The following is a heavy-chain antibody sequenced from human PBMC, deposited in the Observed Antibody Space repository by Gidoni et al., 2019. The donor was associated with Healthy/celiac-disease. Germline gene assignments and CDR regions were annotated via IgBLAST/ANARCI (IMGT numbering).Heavy chain of an antibody. D-gene: IGHD6-19*01. J-gene: IGHJ6*04. CDR1: GGSFSGYY. CDR3: ARASFYLVAGRGDV. CDR2: INHRGST. Sequence: QVQLQQWGAALLKPSATLSLTCAVYGGSFSGYYWSWIRQPPGQGLEWIGEINHRGSTNYNPSLKSRVTISVDTSKNQFSLKLSSVTAADTAVYYCARASFYLVAGRGDVWGKGTTVTVSS. V-gene: IGHV4-34*01.